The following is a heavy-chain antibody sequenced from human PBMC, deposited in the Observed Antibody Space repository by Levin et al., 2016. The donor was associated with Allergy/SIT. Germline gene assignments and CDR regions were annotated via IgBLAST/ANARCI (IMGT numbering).Heavy chain of an antibody. CDR2: IIPIFGTA. V-gene: IGHV1-69*13. J-gene: IGHJ4*02. Sequence: SVKVSCKASGGTFSSYAISWVRQAPGQGLEWMGGIIPIFGTANYAQKFQGRVTITADESTSTAYMELSSLRSEDTAVYYCAICPDTWIQLWQTPIHWGQGTLVTVSS. D-gene: IGHD5-18*01. CDR1: GGTFSSYA. CDR3: AICPDTWIQLWQTPIH.